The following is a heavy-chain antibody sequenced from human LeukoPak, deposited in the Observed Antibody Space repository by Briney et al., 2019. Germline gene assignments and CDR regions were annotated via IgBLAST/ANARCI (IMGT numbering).Heavy chain of an antibody. J-gene: IGHJ4*02. V-gene: IGHV3-23*01. CDR1: GFTFSSYA. D-gene: IGHD3-9*01. CDR2: ISGSGGST. CDR3: AKASYYDILTGYYTGYYFDY. Sequence: GGSLRLSCAASGFTFSSYAMSWVRQPPGKGLEWVSAISGSGGSTYYADSVKGRFTISRDNSKNTLYLQMNSLRAEDTAVYYCAKASYYDILTGYYTGYYFDYWGQGTRVTVSS.